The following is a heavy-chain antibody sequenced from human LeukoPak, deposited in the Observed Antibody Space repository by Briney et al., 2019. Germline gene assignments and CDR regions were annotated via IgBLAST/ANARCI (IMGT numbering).Heavy chain of an antibody. J-gene: IGHJ6*02. Sequence: GGSLRLSCAASGFTFNSYAMHWVRQAPGKGLEWVAVISYDGSNKYYADSVKGRFTISRDNSKNTLYLQMNSLRAEDTAVYYCARDRSLLWFGELLSPPNYYYYYGMDVWGQGTTVTVSS. CDR1: GFTFNSYA. V-gene: IGHV3-30-3*01. CDR3: ARDRSLLWFGELLSPPNYYYYYGMDV. D-gene: IGHD3-10*01. CDR2: ISYDGSNK.